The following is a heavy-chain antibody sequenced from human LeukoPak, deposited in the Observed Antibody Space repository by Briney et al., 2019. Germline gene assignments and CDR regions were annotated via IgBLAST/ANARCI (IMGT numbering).Heavy chain of an antibody. Sequence: GASVKVSCKASGYTFTSCAMHWVRQAPGQRLEWMGWINAGNGNTKYSQKFQGRVTITRDTSASTAYMELSSLRSEDTAVHYCAREGGSGTYCSSTSCYALYYWGQGTLVTVSS. D-gene: IGHD2-2*01. V-gene: IGHV1-3*01. CDR2: INAGNGNT. J-gene: IGHJ4*02. CDR1: GYTFTSCA. CDR3: AREGGSGTYCSSTSCYALYY.